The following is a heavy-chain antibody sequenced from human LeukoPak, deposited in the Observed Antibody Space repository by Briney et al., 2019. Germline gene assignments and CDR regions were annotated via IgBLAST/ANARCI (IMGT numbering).Heavy chain of an antibody. J-gene: IGHJ4*02. CDR1: GFTFDDSS. D-gene: IGHD6-13*01. V-gene: IGHV3-11*05. Sequence: GGSLRLSCAASGFTFDDSSMHWVRQAPGKGLEWVSYISSSSSYTNYADSVKGRFTISRDNAKKSLYLQMNSLRAEDTAVYYCARDEAAAGTGSVDYWGQGTLVTVSS. CDR3: ARDEAAAGTGSVDY. CDR2: ISSSSSYT.